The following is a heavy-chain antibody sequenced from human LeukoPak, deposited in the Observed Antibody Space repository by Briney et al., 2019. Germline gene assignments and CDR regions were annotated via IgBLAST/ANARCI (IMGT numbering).Heavy chain of an antibody. D-gene: IGHD3-10*01. V-gene: IGHV3-72*01. CDR2: IRNKAGGYST. J-gene: IGHJ4*02. CDR1: GFTFSLHY. CDR3: GDLGSAGTDH. Sequence: GGSLRLSCAASGFTFSLHYIDWVRQSPGQGPEWVGLIRNKAGGYSTIYAASVKGRFTISRDDSKHSVYLQMDSLKTEDTAMYYCGDLGSAGTDHWGQGTLVTVSS.